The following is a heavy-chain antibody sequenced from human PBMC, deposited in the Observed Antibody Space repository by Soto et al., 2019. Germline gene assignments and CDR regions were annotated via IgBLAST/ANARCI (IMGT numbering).Heavy chain of an antibody. D-gene: IGHD2-15*01. CDR1: GYTFTSYG. Sequence: GASVKVSCKASGYTFTSYGISWVRQAPGQGLEWMGWISAYNGNTNYAQKLQGRVTMTTDTSTSTAYMELRSLRPDDTAVYYCARDGPDMGGYYYYGMDVWGQGTTVTVSS. V-gene: IGHV1-18*04. CDR3: ARDGPDMGGYYYYGMDV. J-gene: IGHJ6*02. CDR2: ISAYNGNT.